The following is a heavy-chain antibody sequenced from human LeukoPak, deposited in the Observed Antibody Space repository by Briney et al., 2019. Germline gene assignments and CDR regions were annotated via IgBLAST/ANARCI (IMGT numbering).Heavy chain of an antibody. CDR1: GYTFTGYY. D-gene: IGHD2-2*02. V-gene: IGHV1-2*02. J-gene: IGHJ6*02. CDR3: ARDYSRQAVPAAIGYYYYYYGMDV. CDR2: INPNSGGT. Sequence: GSVKVSCKASGYTFTGYYMHWVRQAPGQGLEWMGWINPNSGGTNYAQKFQGRVTMTRDTSISTAYMELSRLRSDDTAVYYCARDYSRQAVPAAIGYYYYYYGMDVWGQGTTVTVSS.